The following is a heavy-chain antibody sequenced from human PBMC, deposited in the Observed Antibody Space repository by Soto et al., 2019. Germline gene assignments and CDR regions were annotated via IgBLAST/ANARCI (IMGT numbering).Heavy chain of an antibody. CDR1: GDSITSYY. CDR3: ARHAFGSGFYYGMGV. D-gene: IGHD3-10*01. J-gene: IGHJ6*02. Sequence: QVQLQESGPGLVKPSETLSLTCTVSGDSITSYYWSWIRQPPGKGLEWLGYIYYTGGTTYNPSLKRRVTISLDTSKNQLSLNLNSVTAADTAVYYCARHAFGSGFYYGMGVWGQGTTVTVSS. V-gene: IGHV4-59*08. CDR2: IYYTGGT.